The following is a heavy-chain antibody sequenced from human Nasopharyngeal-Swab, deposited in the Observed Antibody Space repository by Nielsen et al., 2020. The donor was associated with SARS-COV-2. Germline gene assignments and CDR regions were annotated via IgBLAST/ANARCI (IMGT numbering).Heavy chain of an antibody. CDR2: IYYTGST. CDR3: ARLNYDFGGLYGVDV. D-gene: IGHD3-3*01. Sequence: SETLSLTCTVSGGSISSHSYYWAWIRKPPGKGPEWIGHIYYTGSTHYNPSLRSRVTTSVDTSENQFSLELRSVTAADTGVYFCARLNYDFGGLYGVDVWGQGTTVTVSS. J-gene: IGHJ6*02. V-gene: IGHV4-39*01. CDR1: GGSISSHSYY.